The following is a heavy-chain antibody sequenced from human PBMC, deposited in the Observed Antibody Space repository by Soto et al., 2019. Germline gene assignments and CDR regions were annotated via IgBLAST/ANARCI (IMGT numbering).Heavy chain of an antibody. CDR2: ISYDGSNK. Sequence: GGSLRLSCAASGFTFSSYAMHWVRQAPGKGLEWVAVISYDGSNKYYADSVKGRFTISRDNSKNTLYLQMNSLRGEDTAVYYCAREFLGGYSTEYYYYYGMDVWGQGTTVTVSS. D-gene: IGHD4-4*01. V-gene: IGHV3-30-3*01. CDR1: GFTFSSYA. J-gene: IGHJ6*02. CDR3: AREFLGGYSTEYYYYYGMDV.